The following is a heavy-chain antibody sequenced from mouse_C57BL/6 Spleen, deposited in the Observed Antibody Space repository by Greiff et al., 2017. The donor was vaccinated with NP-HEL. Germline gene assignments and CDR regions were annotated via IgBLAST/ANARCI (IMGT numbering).Heavy chain of an antibody. V-gene: IGHV1-42*01. CDR3: AREGRYAMDY. CDR1: GYSFTGYY. D-gene: IGHD3-3*01. J-gene: IGHJ4*01. CDR2: INPSTGGT. Sequence: VQLQQSGPELVKPGASVKISCKASGYSFTGYYMNWVKQSPEKSLEWIGEINPSTGGTTYNQKFKAKATLTVDKSSSTAYMQLKSLTSEDSAVYYCAREGRYAMDYWGQGTSVTVSS.